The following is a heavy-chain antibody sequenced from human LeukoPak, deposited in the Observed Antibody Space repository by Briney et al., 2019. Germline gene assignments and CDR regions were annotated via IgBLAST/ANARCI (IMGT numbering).Heavy chain of an antibody. V-gene: IGHV5-51*01. CDR1: GYSFMSYW. Sequence: GESLKISCKGSGYSFMSYWIGWVRQMPGKGLEWMGIIYPGDSDTGYSPPFQGQVTISADKSISTAYLQWSSLKTSDTAMYYCARFRPMGPSTYWGQGTLVTVSS. J-gene: IGHJ4*02. CDR2: IYPGDSDT. CDR3: ARFRPMGPSTY. D-gene: IGHD2-2*01.